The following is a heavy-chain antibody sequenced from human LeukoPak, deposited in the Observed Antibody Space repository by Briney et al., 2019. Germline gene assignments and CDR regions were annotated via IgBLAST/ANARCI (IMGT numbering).Heavy chain of an antibody. Sequence: GGSLRLSCAASGFTFSSYGMHWVRQAPGRGLEWVAFISFDGSNEYYADSVKGRFTISRDNSKNTVYLQMNSLRAEDTAVYYCARVHRTGWVVDAFDIWGQGTMVTVSS. D-gene: IGHD3/OR15-3a*01. CDR3: ARVHRTGWVVDAFDI. J-gene: IGHJ3*02. V-gene: IGHV3-30*03. CDR1: GFTFSSYG. CDR2: ISFDGSNE.